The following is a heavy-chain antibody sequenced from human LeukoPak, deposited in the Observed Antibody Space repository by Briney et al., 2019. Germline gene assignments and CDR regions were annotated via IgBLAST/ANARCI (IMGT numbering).Heavy chain of an antibody. J-gene: IGHJ5*01. V-gene: IGHV3-53*01. CDR1: GFTVSSNY. Sequence: PGGSLRLSCAASGFTVSSNYMSWVRQAPGKGLEWVSVIYSGGSTYYADSVKGRFTISRDNSNNTLYLQMNSLKDEDSAVYYCAKARAVLSQSSRPCDSWGQGTLVTVSS. CDR2: IYSGGST. CDR3: AKARAVLSQSSRPCDS. D-gene: IGHD6-13*01.